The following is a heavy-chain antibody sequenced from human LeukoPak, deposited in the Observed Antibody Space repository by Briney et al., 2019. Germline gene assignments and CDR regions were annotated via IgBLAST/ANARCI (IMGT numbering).Heavy chain of an antibody. CDR2: MNPNSGNR. V-gene: IGHV1-8*01. CDR3: ARGLRYYDSSGYYSFDF. D-gene: IGHD3-22*01. CDR1: GYTFTSYD. Sequence: ASVKVSCKASGYTFTSYDINWVRQATGQGLEWMGWMNPNSGNRGYAQKFQGRVTMTRNTAISTAYMELSSLRSEDTAVYYCARGLRYYDSSGYYSFDFWGQGTLVAVSS. J-gene: IGHJ4*02.